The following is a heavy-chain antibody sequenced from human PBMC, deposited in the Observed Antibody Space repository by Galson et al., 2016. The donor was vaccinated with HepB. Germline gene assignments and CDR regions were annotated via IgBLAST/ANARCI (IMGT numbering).Heavy chain of an antibody. Sequence: SLRLSCAASGFAFSDYYMTWIRQAPGKGPEWVSYISSDGTNIHYADSVEGRFTISRDKAKNSLHLHMNSLRAEDTAMYYCERTVLYYRSGAYYLGHYSDHWGQGTLVTVSS. CDR3: ERTVLYYRSGAYYLGHYSDH. V-gene: IGHV3-11*01. CDR1: GFAFSDYY. CDR2: ISSDGTNI. J-gene: IGHJ4*01. D-gene: IGHD3-10*01.